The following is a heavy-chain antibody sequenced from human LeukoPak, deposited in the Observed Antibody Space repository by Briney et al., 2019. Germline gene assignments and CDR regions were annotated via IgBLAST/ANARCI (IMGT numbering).Heavy chain of an antibody. CDR2: ISSSSSYI. D-gene: IGHD3-10*01. CDR1: GFTFSSYS. Sequence: GGSLRLSCAASGFTFSSYSMNWVRQAPGKGLEWVSSISSSSSYIYYADSVKGRFTISRDNAKNSLYLQMNSLRAEDTAVYYCARRSMVRGVVYFDYWGQGTLVTVSS. V-gene: IGHV3-21*01. CDR3: ARRSMVRGVVYFDY. J-gene: IGHJ4*02.